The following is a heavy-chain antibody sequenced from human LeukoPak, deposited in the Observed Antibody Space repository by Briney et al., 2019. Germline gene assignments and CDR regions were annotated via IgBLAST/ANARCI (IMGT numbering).Heavy chain of an antibody. CDR3: ARAPYPLHAFDI. J-gene: IGHJ3*02. CDR2: INPNSGGT. V-gene: IGHV1-2*06. Sequence: ASVKVSCKASGYTFTGYYMHWVRQASGQGLEWMGRINPNSGGTNYAQKFQGRVTMTRDTSISTAYMELSRLRSDDTAVYYCARAPYPLHAFDIWGQGTMVTVSS. CDR1: GYTFTGYY.